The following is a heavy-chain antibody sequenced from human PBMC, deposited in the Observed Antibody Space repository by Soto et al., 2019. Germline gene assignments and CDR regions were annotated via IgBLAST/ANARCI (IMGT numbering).Heavy chain of an antibody. CDR2: INHSGST. CDR1: GGSFSGYY. D-gene: IGHD2-8*02. Sequence: QVQLQQWGAGLLKPSETLSLTCAVYGGSFSGYYCTWIRQPPGTGLEWIGEINHSGSTNYNPSLKSRVTISVDTSKNQFSLKLTSVTASDTAVYYCARDKITGLCDYWGQGTLVTVSS. V-gene: IGHV4-34*01. J-gene: IGHJ4*02. CDR3: ARDKITGLCDY.